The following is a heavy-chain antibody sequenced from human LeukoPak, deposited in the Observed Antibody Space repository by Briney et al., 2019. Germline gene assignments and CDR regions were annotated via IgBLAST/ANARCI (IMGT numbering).Heavy chain of an antibody. CDR2: IYGTESS. Sequence: PSETLSLTCTVSGASISSSDYYWSWIRQPPGKGLEWIGFIYGTESSYYNKSLQSRPTISMDTSENQFSLILSSVTAAATAVYYCARVRQWLRTYYFDNWGQGTLVTVSS. CDR3: ARVRQWLRTYYFDN. CDR1: GASISSSDYY. D-gene: IGHD6-19*01. V-gene: IGHV4-30-4*01. J-gene: IGHJ4*02.